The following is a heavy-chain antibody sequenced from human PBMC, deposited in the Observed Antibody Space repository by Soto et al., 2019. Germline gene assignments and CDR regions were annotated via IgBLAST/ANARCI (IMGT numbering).Heavy chain of an antibody. CDR2: IYPDSGGT. J-gene: IGHJ4*02. CDR1: GYTFTDYY. CDR3: ARSGTGPTYLDY. D-gene: IGHD1-1*01. V-gene: IGHV1-2*02. Sequence: QVQLVQSGAEVKTPGASVKVSCKASGYTFTDYYVHWLRQTPGQRLEGMGWIYPDSGGTNFEQNFQGRVTMTRDTSINTVYMELTRLSSDDTAVYYCARSGTGPTYLDYWGQGTLVTVSS.